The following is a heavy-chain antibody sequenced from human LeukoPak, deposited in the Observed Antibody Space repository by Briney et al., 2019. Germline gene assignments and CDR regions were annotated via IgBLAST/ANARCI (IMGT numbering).Heavy chain of an antibody. J-gene: IGHJ3*02. CDR2: INQSGYT. V-gene: IGHV4-34*01. CDR3: ARRRQTTYNTKWFVDAYDI. D-gene: IGHD3-10*01. Sequence: SETLSLTCGVYGGSFSGYYWTWIRQPPGKGLEWIGEINQSGYTNYKPSLKSRVTMSVDTSKNQFSLKLSSVTATDTAVYYCARRRQTTYNTKWFVDAYDIWGQGTMVTVSS. CDR1: GGSFSGYY.